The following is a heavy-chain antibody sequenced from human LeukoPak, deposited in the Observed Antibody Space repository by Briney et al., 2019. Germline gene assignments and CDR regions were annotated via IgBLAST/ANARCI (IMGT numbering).Heavy chain of an antibody. CDR1: GGSFSGYY. CDR2: INHSGST. V-gene: IGHV4-34*01. D-gene: IGHD3-10*01. CDR3: ARGRYYYGSGSYRMPFDY. J-gene: IGHJ4*02. Sequence: KPSDTLSLTCAVYGGSFSGYYWSWIRQPPGKGLEWIGEINHSGSTNYNPSLKSRVTISVDTSKNQFSLKLSSVTAADTAVYYCARGRYYYGSGSYRMPFDYWGQGTLVTVSS.